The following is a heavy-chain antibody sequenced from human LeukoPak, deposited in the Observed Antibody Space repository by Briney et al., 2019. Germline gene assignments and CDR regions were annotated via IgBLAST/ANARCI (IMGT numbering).Heavy chain of an antibody. CDR3: ARGSGWYFY. V-gene: IGHV4-59*01. CDR1: GGSISSYY. CDR2: IHYSGST. Sequence: SETLSLTCTVSGGSISSYYWSWIRQPPGKGLEWIGYIHYSGSTNYNPSLKSRVTISVDTSKNQISLKLSSVTAAGTAMYYCARGSGWYFYWGQGALVTVSS. J-gene: IGHJ4*02. D-gene: IGHD6-19*01.